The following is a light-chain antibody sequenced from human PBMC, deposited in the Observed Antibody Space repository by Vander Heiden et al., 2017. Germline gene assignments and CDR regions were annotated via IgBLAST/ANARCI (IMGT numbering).Light chain of an antibody. CDR1: QSISSY. J-gene: IGKJ1*01. V-gene: IGKV1-39*01. CDR2: AAS. Sequence: DIQMTQSPSSLSASVGDRVTITCRASQSISSYLNWYQQKPGKAPKLLIYAASSLQSGVPSRFSGSGSGTDFTLTISRLQPEDFATYYCLQSDSNPWTFGQGTKVEIK. CDR3: LQSDSNPWT.